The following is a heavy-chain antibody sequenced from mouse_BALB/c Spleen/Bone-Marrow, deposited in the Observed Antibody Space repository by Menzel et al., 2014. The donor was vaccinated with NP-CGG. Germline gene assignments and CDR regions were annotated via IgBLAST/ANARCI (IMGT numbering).Heavy chain of an antibody. Sequence: VQLQQSGAELARPGASVKMSCKASGYTFTSYTMHWVKQRPGQGLEWIGYINPSSGYTNYNQKFKDKATLTADKSSSTAYMQLSSLTSEDSAVYYRAAGYYGNSSWFAYWGQGTLVTVSA. J-gene: IGHJ3*01. D-gene: IGHD2-1*01. CDR2: INPSSGYT. V-gene: IGHV1-4*01. CDR1: GYTFTSYT. CDR3: AAGYYGNSSWFAY.